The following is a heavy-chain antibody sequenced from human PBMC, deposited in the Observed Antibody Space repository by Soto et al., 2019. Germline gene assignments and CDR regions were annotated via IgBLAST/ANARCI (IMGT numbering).Heavy chain of an antibody. D-gene: IGHD6-19*01. CDR2: IYPADSDI. V-gene: IGHV5-51*03. CDR1: GYTFTSYL. J-gene: IGHJ3*02. CDR3: ARRPGYSSGWSAFDI. Sequence: EVQLVQSGAEVKKPGESLKISCKGAGYTFTSYLIGWVRQMPGKGLEWMGIIYPADSDIRYSPSFQGQVTISADKSISTAYLQWSSLKASDTAMYYCARRPGYSSGWSAFDIWGQGTMVTVSS.